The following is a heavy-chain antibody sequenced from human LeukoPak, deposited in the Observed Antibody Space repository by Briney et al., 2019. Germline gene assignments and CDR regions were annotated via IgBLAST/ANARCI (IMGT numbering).Heavy chain of an antibody. CDR1: GGSVSSYY. D-gene: IGHD4-17*01. J-gene: IGHJ4*02. CDR2: IYYSGST. Sequence: PSETLSLTCTVSGGSVSSYYWSWIRQPPGKGLEWIGYIYYSGSTNYNPSLKSRVTISVDTSKNQFSLKLSSVTAADTAVYYCARGNLSTVTTFDYWGQGTLVTVSS. V-gene: IGHV4-59*02. CDR3: ARGNLSTVTTFDY.